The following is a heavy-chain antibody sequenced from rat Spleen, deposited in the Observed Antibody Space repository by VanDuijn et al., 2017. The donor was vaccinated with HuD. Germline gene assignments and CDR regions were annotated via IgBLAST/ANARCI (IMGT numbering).Heavy chain of an antibody. Sequence: EVQLVESGGGLVQPGRSLKLSCVVSGFTFNNYWMSWARQAPGKGLEWVASISNSGGSTYYPASVKGRFTISRDNAKSTLYLQMNSLRSEDTATYYCARQKFITMMVVITSDWYFDFWGPGTMVTVSS. CDR1: GFTFNNYW. CDR2: ISNSGGST. V-gene: IGHV5-31*01. J-gene: IGHJ1*01. D-gene: IGHD1-12*02. CDR3: ARQKFITMMVVITSDWYFDF.